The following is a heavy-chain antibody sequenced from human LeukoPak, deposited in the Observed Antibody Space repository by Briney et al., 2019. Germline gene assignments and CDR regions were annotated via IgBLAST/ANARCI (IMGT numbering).Heavy chain of an antibody. CDR1: GGTFSSYA. V-gene: IGHV1-69*05. CDR2: IIPIFGTA. D-gene: IGHD3-22*01. CDR3: ARGPYRYYDSSGYRYAFDI. J-gene: IGHJ3*02. Sequence: SVKVSCKASGGTFSSYAISCVRQAPGHGLEWMGRIIPIFGTANYAQKFQGRVTITTDESTSTAYMELSSLRSEDTAVYYCARGPYRYYDSSGYRYAFDIWGQGTMVTVSS.